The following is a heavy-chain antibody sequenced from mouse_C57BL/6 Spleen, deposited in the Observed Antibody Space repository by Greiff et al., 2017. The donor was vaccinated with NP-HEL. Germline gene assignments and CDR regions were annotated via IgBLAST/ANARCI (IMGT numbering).Heavy chain of an antibody. V-gene: IGHV6-6*01. D-gene: IGHD2-2*01. CDR1: GFTFSDAW. CDR2: IRNKANNHAT. CDR3: TRGYGYDPYYYAMDY. Sequence: EVMLVESGGGLVQPGGSMKLSCAASGFTFSDAWMDWVRQSPEKGLEWVAEIRNKANNHATYYAESVKGRFTISRDDSKSSVYLQMNSLRAEDTGIYYCTRGYGYDPYYYAMDYWGQGTSVTVSS. J-gene: IGHJ4*01.